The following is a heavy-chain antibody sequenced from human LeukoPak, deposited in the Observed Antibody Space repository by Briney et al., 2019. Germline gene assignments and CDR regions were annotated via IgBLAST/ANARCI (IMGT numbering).Heavy chain of an antibody. CDR3: AKDRSSSWYPSYMDV. CDR1: GFTFSDYA. Sequence: GGSLRLSCTASGFTFSDYAMTWVRQAPGKGPEWVSGMSAIGGSFFYADSLKGRFTISRDNSKNTLYLQINSLRGDDTAVYYCAKDRSSSWYPSYMDVWGKGTTVTVSS. D-gene: IGHD6-13*01. J-gene: IGHJ6*03. CDR2: MSAIGGSF. V-gene: IGHV3-23*01.